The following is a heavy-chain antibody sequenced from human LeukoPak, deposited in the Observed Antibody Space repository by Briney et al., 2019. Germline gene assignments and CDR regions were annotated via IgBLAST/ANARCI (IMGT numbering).Heavy chain of an antibody. V-gene: IGHV1-2*02. Sequence: GASVTVSCKASGYTFTDYYLHWVRQAPGQGLEWMGWINAKNGGTEYAQKFQGRVTLTRDTSISTAYMVLTSLRYDDTAVYYCARVTSGTYHCWGQGTLVTISS. CDR2: INAKNGGT. CDR1: GYTFTDYY. J-gene: IGHJ4*02. D-gene: IGHD1-26*01. CDR3: ARVTSGTYHC.